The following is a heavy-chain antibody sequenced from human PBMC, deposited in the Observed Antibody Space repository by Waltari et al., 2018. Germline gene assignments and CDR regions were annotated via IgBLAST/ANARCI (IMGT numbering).Heavy chain of an antibody. CDR1: GYTFNTYD. CDR2: MNPDSDDT. J-gene: IGHJ4*02. Sequence: QVQLVQSGAEVKKPGASVRISCKTSGYTFNTYDNNWVRQVSGQGLEWRGWMNPDSDDTGYAQKFQGRLTITGDSSVSTAYMELTGLTSEDTAVYYCTRGWDDWGQGTLVTVSS. V-gene: IGHV1-8*03. CDR3: TRGWDD.